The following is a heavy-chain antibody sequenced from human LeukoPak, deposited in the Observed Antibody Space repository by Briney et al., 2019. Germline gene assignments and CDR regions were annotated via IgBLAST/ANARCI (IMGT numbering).Heavy chain of an antibody. CDR3: AKDSRGSFSFDY. D-gene: IGHD1-26*01. J-gene: IGHJ4*02. CDR2: ISGSGGST. V-gene: IGHV3-23*01. CDR1: GFTFSSYG. Sequence: GGSLRLSCAASGFTFSSYGMSWVRQAPGKGLEWVSAISGSGGSTYYADSVKGRFTISRDNSKNTLYLQMNSLRAEDTAVYYCAKDSRGSFSFDYWGQGTLVTVSS.